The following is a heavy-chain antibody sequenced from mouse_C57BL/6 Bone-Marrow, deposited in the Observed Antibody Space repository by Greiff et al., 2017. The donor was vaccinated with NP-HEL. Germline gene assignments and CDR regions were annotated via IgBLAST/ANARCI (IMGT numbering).Heavy chain of an antibody. CDR1: GYTFTSYW. Sequence: VQLQQPGAELVKPGASVKVSCKASGYTFTSYWMHWVKQRPGQGLEWIGRIHPSDSDTNYNQKFKGKATLTVDKSSSTAYMQLSSLTSEDSAVYYCAIRAYYYGSRYFDVWGTGTTVTVSS. CDR3: AIRAYYYGSRYFDV. D-gene: IGHD1-1*01. CDR2: IHPSDSDT. J-gene: IGHJ1*03. V-gene: IGHV1-74*01.